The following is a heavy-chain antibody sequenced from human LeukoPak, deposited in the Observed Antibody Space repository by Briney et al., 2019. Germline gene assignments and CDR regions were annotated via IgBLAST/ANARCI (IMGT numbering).Heavy chain of an antibody. Sequence: PGGSLRLSCSASGFTFSSYAMHWVRQAPGKGLEYVSAISSNGGSTYYADSVKGRFTISRDNSKNTLYLQMNSLRAEDTAVYYCASRPAATPYYYYYGMDVWGQGTTVTVSS. CDR3: ASRPAATPYYYYYGMDV. J-gene: IGHJ6*02. V-gene: IGHV3-64*04. CDR2: ISSNGGST. D-gene: IGHD2-2*01. CDR1: GFTFSSYA.